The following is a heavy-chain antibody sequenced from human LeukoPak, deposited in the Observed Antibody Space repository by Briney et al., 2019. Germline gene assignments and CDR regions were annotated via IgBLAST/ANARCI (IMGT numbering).Heavy chain of an antibody. Sequence: GGSLRLSCAASGFTFSRHPMNWVRQAPGKGLEWVSYFSPGTIYYADSVKGRFTISRDNAKNSLYLQMNSLRAEDTAVYYCTRDGRVAYEMDVWGQGTTVTVSS. CDR3: TRDGRVAYEMDV. V-gene: IGHV3-48*01. J-gene: IGHJ6*02. D-gene: IGHD2-15*01. CDR1: GFTFSRHP. CDR2: FSPGTI.